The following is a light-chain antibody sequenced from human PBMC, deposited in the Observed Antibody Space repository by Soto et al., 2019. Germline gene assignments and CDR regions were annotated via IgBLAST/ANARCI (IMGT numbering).Light chain of an antibody. J-gene: IGLJ1*01. V-gene: IGLV1-40*01. CDR3: LSYDTSLSGYV. CDR2: ANN. Sequence: QLVLTQPPSVSGAPGQRVTISCTGSSSNIGAGYDIHWYQQVPGTAPKPLIYANNNRASGVPDRFSGSKSGTSASLAITGLQAEDEAHYYCLSYDTSLSGYVFGPGTKVTVL. CDR1: SSNIGAGYD.